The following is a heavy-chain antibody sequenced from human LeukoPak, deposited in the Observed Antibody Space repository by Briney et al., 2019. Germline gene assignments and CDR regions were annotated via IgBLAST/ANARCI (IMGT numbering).Heavy chain of an antibody. CDR3: ARGDHRKLPAAPEYFHH. V-gene: IGHV4-34*01. Sequence: SETLSLTCAVYGGSFSGYYWSWIRQPPGKGLEWIGEINHSGSTNYNPSLKSRVTISVDTSKNQFSLKLSSVTAADTAVYFCARGDHRKLPAAPEYFHHWGQGTLVTVSS. CDR2: INHSGST. CDR1: GGSFSGYY. D-gene: IGHD2-2*01. J-gene: IGHJ1*01.